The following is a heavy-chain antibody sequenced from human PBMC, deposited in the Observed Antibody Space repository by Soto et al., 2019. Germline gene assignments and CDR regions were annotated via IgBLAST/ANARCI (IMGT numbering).Heavy chain of an antibody. CDR1: GFTFSSYG. J-gene: IGHJ2*01. D-gene: IGHD6-13*01. CDR2: ISYDGSNK. Sequence: VPLVESGGGVVQPGRSLRLSCAASGFTFSSYGMHWVRQAPGKGLEWVAVISYDGSNKYYADSVKGRFTISRDNSKNTLYLQMNSLRAEDTAVYYCAKASAPIAAAGIVWYFDLWGRGTLVTVSS. V-gene: IGHV3-30*18. CDR3: AKASAPIAAAGIVWYFDL.